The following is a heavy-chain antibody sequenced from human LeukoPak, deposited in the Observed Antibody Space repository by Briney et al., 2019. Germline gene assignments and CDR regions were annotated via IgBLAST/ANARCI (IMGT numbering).Heavy chain of an antibody. J-gene: IGHJ4*02. CDR2: IDPRDSQT. D-gene: IGHD3-10*01. V-gene: IGHV5-10-1*01. CDR3: ARYGSGPDS. CDR1: GYSFSNYW. Sequence: GESLKISCQGFGYSFSNYWITWVRKLPGKGLEWMGRIDPRDSQTNYSPSSQGHITISSDSSITTAYLEWSSLTVSDTATYYCARYGSGPDSWGQGTLVIVSS.